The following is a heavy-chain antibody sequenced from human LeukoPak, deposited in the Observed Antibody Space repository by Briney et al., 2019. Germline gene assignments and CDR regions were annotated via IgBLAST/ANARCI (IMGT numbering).Heavy chain of an antibody. V-gene: IGHV3-23*05. CDR3: ARDLHYYVDMDV. CDR2: IESNNKA. Sequence: GESLRLSCEASGFTFSAYAMTWVRQAPGKGLEWVSSIESNNKAHYSVSVKGRFAISRDNSKSMLFLQLNGLRAEDTALYYCARDLHYYVDMDVWGQGTTVTVSS. CDR1: GFTFSAYA. J-gene: IGHJ6*02. D-gene: IGHD3-10*02.